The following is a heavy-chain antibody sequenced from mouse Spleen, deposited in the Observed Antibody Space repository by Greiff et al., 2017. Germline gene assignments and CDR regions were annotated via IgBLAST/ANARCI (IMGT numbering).Heavy chain of an antibody. Sequence: EVKLEESGGDLVKPGGSLKLSCAASGFTFSSYGMSWVRQTPDKRLEWVATISSGGSYTYYPDSVKGRFTISRDNAKNTLYLQMSSLKSEDTAMYYCARPFTGGDWYFDVWGTGTTVTVSS. J-gene: IGHJ1*03. CDR3: ARPFTGGDWYFDV. CDR2: ISSGGSYT. CDR1: GFTFSSYG. D-gene: IGHD4-1*01. V-gene: IGHV5-6*02.